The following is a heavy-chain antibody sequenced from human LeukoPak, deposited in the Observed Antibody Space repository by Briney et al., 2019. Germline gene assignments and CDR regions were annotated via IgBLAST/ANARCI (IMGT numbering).Heavy chain of an antibody. CDR1: GFTFSNYA. Sequence: PGGSLRLSCAASGFTFSNYAMSWVRQAPGEGLEWVSAISGSGGSTYYAGSVKGRFTISRDNSKNTLYLQMNSLRAEDTAVYYCAIRGGESVWGQGTLVTVSS. CDR3: AIRGGESV. D-gene: IGHD2-21*01. J-gene: IGHJ1*01. V-gene: IGHV3-23*01. CDR2: ISGSGGST.